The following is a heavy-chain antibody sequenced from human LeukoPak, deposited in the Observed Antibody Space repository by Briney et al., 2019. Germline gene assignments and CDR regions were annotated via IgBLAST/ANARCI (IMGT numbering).Heavy chain of an antibody. CDR2: IYYSGSS. J-gene: IGHJ5*02. V-gene: IGHV4-39*01. CDR3: ARRYSSGYYYFSASRGDNWFDP. CDR1: GGSISSSSSY. D-gene: IGHD3-22*01. Sequence: SETLSLTCSVSGGSISSSSSYWGWIRQPPGKGLEWIGSIYYSGSSFDNPALKSRVTISVDTSKNQFSLKLSSVTAADTAVYYCARRYSSGYYYFSASRGDNWFDPWGQGTLVTVSS.